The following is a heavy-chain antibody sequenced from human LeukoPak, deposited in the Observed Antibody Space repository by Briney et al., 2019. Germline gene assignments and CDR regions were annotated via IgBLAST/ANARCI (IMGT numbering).Heavy chain of an antibody. CDR1: GGSISSSSYY. Sequence: SETLSLTCTVSGGSISSSSYYWGWIRQPPGKGLEWIGSIYYSGSTYYNPSLKSRVTISVDTSKNQFSLKLSSVTAADTAVYYCARVGDYIWVTYRPYYFESWGQGTLVTVSS. CDR2: IYYSGST. CDR3: ARVGDYIWVTYRPYYFES. J-gene: IGHJ4*02. V-gene: IGHV4-39*07. D-gene: IGHD3-16*02.